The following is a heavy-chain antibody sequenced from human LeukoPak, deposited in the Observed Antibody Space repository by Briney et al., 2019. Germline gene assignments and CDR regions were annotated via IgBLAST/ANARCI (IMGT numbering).Heavy chain of an antibody. D-gene: IGHD7-27*01. CDR3: ARYSKPGMMDY. CDR1: GFTFSTYW. CDR2: INQDGTEK. J-gene: IGHJ4*02. Sequence: PGGSLRLSCAASGFTFSTYWMTWVRQAPGKGLEWVANINQDGTEKNYVDSVKGRFTISRDNANNSLYLQMRSLRAEDTAMYYCARYSKPGMMDYWGQGTLVTVSS. V-gene: IGHV3-7*05.